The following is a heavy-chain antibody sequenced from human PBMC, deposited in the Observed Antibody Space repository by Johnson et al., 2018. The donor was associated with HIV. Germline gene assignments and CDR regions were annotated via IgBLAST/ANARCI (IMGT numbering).Heavy chain of an antibody. V-gene: IGHV3-20*04. J-gene: IGHJ3*02. CDR2: INWNGGSK. CDR1: GFTVSTNY. Sequence: MQLVESGGGVVQPGRSLRLSCAASGFTVSTNYMSWVRQAPGKGLEWVSGINWNGGSKGYVDSVKGRFTISRDNAKNSLYLQVNSLRAEDTAVYYCARTSTPYDTHVGPFDIWGQGTMVTVSS. CDR3: ARTSTPYDTHVGPFDI. D-gene: IGHD3-22*01.